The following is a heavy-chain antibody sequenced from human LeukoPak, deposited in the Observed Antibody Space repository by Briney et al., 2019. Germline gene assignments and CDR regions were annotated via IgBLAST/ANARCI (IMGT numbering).Heavy chain of an antibody. CDR2: MKEDGSEK. CDR1: GFTLSTYW. V-gene: IGHV3-7*04. J-gene: IGHJ4*02. Sequence: GGSLRLSCAASGFTLSTYWMSWVRQAPGKGLEWVANMKEDGSEKYYVDSVKGRFTISRDNAKNSLYLQMNSLRVEDTAVYHCARARLAVSGNYFENWGQGTLVAVSS. D-gene: IGHD6-19*01. CDR3: ARARLAVSGNYFEN.